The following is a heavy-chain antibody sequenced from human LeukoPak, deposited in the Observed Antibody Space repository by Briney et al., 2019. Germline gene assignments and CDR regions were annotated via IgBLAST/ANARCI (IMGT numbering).Heavy chain of an antibody. CDR1: GFTFNNYA. V-gene: IGHV3-23*01. J-gene: IGHJ4*02. Sequence: GGSLRLSCAASGFTFNNYAMTWVRQVPGKGVEGVSAISPSSNTIYYADSAKGRFTISRDNSKNTLYLQMNSLRGEDTAVYYCAKAQLPRHELGNFYFDYWGQGTLVTVSS. CDR3: AKAQLPRHELGNFYFDY. CDR2: ISPSSNTI. D-gene: IGHD7-27*01.